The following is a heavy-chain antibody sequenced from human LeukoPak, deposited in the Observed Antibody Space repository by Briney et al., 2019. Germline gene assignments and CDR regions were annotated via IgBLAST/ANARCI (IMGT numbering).Heavy chain of an antibody. CDR2: INPSAGST. CDR1: GYTFTSYY. Sequence: ASVKVSCKASGYTFTSYYMHWVRQAPGQGLEWMGIINPSAGSTSYAQKFQGRVTMTRDTSTSTVYMELSSLRSEDTAVYHCARGYYYDSSGYYHFDYWGQGTLVTVSS. D-gene: IGHD3-22*01. J-gene: IGHJ4*02. CDR3: ARGYYYDSSGYYHFDY. V-gene: IGHV1-46*01.